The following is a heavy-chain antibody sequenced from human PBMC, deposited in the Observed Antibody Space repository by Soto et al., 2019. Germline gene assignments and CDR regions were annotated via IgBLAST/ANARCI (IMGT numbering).Heavy chain of an antibody. CDR2: IDASGGYT. V-gene: IGHV3-23*01. J-gene: IGHJ4*02. D-gene: IGHD6-13*01. CDR1: GFTFTDYA. Sequence: EVQLLESGGGLLQPGRSLRLSCAASGFTFTDYAMSWVRQAPGKGLEWVSLIDASGGYTYYADSVKGQFTISRDNSRNTLYPQKNSMRTEDTAVYYCAKDPKAGHPYYFDYWGQGSLVTVSS. CDR3: AKDPKAGHPYYFDY.